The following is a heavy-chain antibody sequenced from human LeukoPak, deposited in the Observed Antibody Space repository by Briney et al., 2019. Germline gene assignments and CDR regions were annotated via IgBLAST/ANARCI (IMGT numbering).Heavy chain of an antibody. Sequence: SETLSLTCTVSGGSISSSSYYWGWIRQPPGKGLEWIGSIYYSGSTYYNPSLKSRVTISVDTSKNQFSLKLSSVTAADTAVYYCARALVDDRGDDWFDPWGQGTLVTISS. J-gene: IGHJ5*02. CDR3: ARALVDDRGDDWFDP. D-gene: IGHD1-26*01. V-gene: IGHV4-39*01. CDR2: IYYSGST. CDR1: GGSISSSSYY.